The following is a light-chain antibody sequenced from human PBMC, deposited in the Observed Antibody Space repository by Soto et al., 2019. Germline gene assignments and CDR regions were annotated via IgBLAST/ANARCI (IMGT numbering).Light chain of an antibody. CDR1: QSFSRTY. J-gene: IGKJ1*01. V-gene: IGKV3-20*01. CDR3: QHYGSSPPWT. Sequence: EIVLTQSQGTLSLSPGQRATLSCRASQSFSRTYLAWFQQKPGQPPRLLIYGTSSRATGIPDRCSGGRSGTGFTLTISRLEPEDFAAYYCQHYGSSPPWTFGQGTKVDVK. CDR2: GTS.